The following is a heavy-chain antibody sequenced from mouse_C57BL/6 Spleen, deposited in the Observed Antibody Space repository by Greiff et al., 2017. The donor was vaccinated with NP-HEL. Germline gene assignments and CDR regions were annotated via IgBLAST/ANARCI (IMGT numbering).Heavy chain of an antibody. V-gene: IGHV1-64*01. D-gene: IGHD1-1*01. CDR3: ARVTTVVAEGFDY. CDR2: IHPNSGST. Sequence: VQLQQSGAELVKPGASVKLSCKASGYTFTSYWMHWVKQRPGQGLEWIGMIHPNSGSTNYNEKFKSKATLTVDKSSSTAYMQLSSLTSEDSAVYYCARVTTVVAEGFDYWGQGTTLTVSS. CDR1: GYTFTSYW. J-gene: IGHJ2*01.